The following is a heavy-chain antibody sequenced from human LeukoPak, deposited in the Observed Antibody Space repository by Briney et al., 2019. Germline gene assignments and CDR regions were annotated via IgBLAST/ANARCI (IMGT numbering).Heavy chain of an antibody. Sequence: PSETLSLTCTVSGGSMSSYYWSWIRQPPGKGLEWIGEINHSGSTNYNPSLKSRVTISVDTSKNQFSLKLSSVTAADTAVYYCASVLRGYSYGYSVRAFDIWGQGTMVTVSS. J-gene: IGHJ3*02. CDR1: GGSMSSYY. V-gene: IGHV4-34*01. CDR3: ASVLRGYSYGYSVRAFDI. D-gene: IGHD5-18*01. CDR2: INHSGST.